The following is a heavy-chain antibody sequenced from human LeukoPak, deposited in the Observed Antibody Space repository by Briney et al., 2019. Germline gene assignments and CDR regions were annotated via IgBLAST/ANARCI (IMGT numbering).Heavy chain of an antibody. D-gene: IGHD6-19*01. CDR1: GGSISSSSYY. Sequence: SETLSLTCTVSGGSISSSSYYSGWIRQPPGKGLEWIGSIYYSGSTYYNPSLKSRVTISVDTSKNQFSLKLSSVTAADTAVYYCARHGLWQWLAHFDYWGQGTLVTVSS. J-gene: IGHJ4*02. V-gene: IGHV4-39*01. CDR2: IYYSGST. CDR3: ARHGLWQWLAHFDY.